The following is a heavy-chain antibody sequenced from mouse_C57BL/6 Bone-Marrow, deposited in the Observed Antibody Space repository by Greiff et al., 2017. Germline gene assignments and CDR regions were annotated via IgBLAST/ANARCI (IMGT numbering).Heavy chain of an antibody. CDR3: ARSDGYYFYYAMDY. CDR1: GYTFTDYY. CDR2: INPNNGGT. Sequence: EVQLQQSGPELVKPGASVKISCKASGYTFTDYYMNWVKQSHGKSLEWIGDINPNNGGTRYNQKFKGKATLTVDKSSSTAYIELRSLTSEDSAVYYCARSDGYYFYYAMDYWGQGTSVTVSS. D-gene: IGHD2-3*01. V-gene: IGHV1-26*01. J-gene: IGHJ4*01.